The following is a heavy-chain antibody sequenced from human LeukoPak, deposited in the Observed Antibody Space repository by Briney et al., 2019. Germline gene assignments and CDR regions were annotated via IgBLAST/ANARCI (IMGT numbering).Heavy chain of an antibody. CDR2: INPSGDNT. J-gene: IGHJ4*02. Sequence: GASVKVSCKASGYTFTNYYMHWVRQAPGQGLEWTAIINPSGDNTNYAQKFQGRVTMTRDTPTSTVYMELSSLRSDDTAVYYCARGRTNDFNTFDYWGPGTLVTVSS. D-gene: IGHD1-1*01. V-gene: IGHV1-46*01. CDR1: GYTFTNYY. CDR3: ARGRTNDFNTFDY.